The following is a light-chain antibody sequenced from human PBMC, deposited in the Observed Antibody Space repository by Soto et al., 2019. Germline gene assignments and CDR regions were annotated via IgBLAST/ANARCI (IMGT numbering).Light chain of an antibody. Sequence: ENVLTQSPDTLSLSPGERATLTCRASQNVGSNYLAWYQQKPGQAPRLLIRGASNRATGIPDRFSGSGSGTDFTLTVSRLEPEDFAVYSCQQYAYAPIPFGQGTRLEIK. CDR1: QNVGSNY. CDR2: GAS. V-gene: IGKV3-20*01. CDR3: QQYAYAPIP. J-gene: IGKJ5*01.